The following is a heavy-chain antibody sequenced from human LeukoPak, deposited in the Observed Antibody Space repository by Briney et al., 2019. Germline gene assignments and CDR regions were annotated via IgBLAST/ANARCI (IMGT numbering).Heavy chain of an antibody. J-gene: IGHJ5*02. Sequence: SETLSLTCAVYGGSFSGYYWSWIRQPPGKGLEWIGEINHSGSTNYNPSLKSRVTISVDTPKNQFSLKLSSVTAADTAVYYCARSPLARDWFDPWGQGTLVTVSS. V-gene: IGHV4-34*01. D-gene: IGHD3-10*01. CDR1: GGSFSGYY. CDR2: INHSGST. CDR3: ARSPLARDWFDP.